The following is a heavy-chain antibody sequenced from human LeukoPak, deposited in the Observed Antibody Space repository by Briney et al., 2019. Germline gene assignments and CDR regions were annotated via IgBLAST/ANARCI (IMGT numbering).Heavy chain of an antibody. CDR1: GYTFTSYG. CDR3: AVNPYGSGSYSNDH. D-gene: IGHD3-10*01. Sequence: GASVTVSCQASGYTFTSYGISGVRQAPGQGLEWMGWISASNGNTHYAQKLQGRGTMNTDTSTSPAYMELRSLRSDDTAVYYCAVNPYGSGSYSNDHWGQGTLVTVSS. CDR2: ISASNGNT. J-gene: IGHJ4*02. V-gene: IGHV1-18*01.